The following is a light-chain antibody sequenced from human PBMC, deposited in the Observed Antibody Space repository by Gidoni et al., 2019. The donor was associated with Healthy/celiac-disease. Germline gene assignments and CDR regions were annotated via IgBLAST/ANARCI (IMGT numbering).Light chain of an antibody. CDR1: QSVLYSSNNKNY. V-gene: IGKV4-1*01. Sequence: DIVMTQSPDSLAVSLGERATINCKSSQSVLYSSNNKNYLAWYQQKPGLPPMLLIYWASTRESGVPHRFSVSGSGTDFTLTISILQAEDVAVYYCQQYYSTPFTFGPGTKVDIK. CDR2: WAS. CDR3: QQYYSTPFT. J-gene: IGKJ3*01.